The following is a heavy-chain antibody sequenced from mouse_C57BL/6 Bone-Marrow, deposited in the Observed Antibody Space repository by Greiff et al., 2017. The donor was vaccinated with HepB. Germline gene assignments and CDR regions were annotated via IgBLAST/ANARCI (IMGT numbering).Heavy chain of an antibody. D-gene: IGHD2-2*01. CDR2: ISYSGST. V-gene: IGHV3-1*01. Sequence: VQLQQSGPGMVKPSQSLSLTCTVTGYSITSGYDWHWIRHFPGNKLEWMGYISYSGSTNYNPSLKSRISITHDTSKNHFFLKLNSVTTEDTATYYCARGMVTTWYFDVWGTGTTVTVSS. CDR3: ARGMVTTWYFDV. J-gene: IGHJ1*03. CDR1: GYSITSGYD.